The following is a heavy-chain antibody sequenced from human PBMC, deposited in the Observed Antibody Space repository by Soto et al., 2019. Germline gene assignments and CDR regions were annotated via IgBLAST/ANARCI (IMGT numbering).Heavy chain of an antibody. CDR3: AKDRVVTLDFPVSSVGDP. V-gene: IGHV3-23*01. J-gene: IGHJ5*02. CDR1: GFTFSSYA. D-gene: IGHD3-3*01. CDR2: ISGSGGST. Sequence: GGSLRLSCAASGFTFSSYAVSWVRQAPGKGLEWVSAISGSGGSTYYADSVKGRFTISRDNSKNTLYLQMNSLRAEDTAVYYCAKDRVVTLDFPVSSVGDPWGQGTLVTVSS.